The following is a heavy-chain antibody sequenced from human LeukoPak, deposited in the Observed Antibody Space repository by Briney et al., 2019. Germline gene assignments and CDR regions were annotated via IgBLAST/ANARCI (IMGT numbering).Heavy chain of an antibody. Sequence: GGSLRLSCAASGFTFSDYWMSWVRQAPGKGLEWVANIKQDGSEKYYVDSVKGRFTISRDNAKNSLYVQMNSLRAEDTAVYYCARRLSSGYYGNAFDIWGQGTMVTVSS. CDR2: IKQDGSEK. CDR1: GFTFSDYW. D-gene: IGHD3-22*01. J-gene: IGHJ3*02. CDR3: ARRLSSGYYGNAFDI. V-gene: IGHV3-7*01.